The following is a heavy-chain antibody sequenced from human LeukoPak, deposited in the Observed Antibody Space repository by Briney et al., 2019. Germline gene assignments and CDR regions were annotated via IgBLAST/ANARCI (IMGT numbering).Heavy chain of an antibody. J-gene: IGHJ4*02. CDR3: RRYCSSTSCYPGGDY. D-gene: IGHD2-2*01. V-gene: IGHV3-11*01. Sequence: GGSLRLSCAASGFTFSDYYMSWIRQAPGKGLEWVSYISSSGSTIYYADSVKGRFTISRDNAKNSLYLQMNSLRAEDTAVYYCRRYCSSTSCYPGGDYWGQGTLVTVSS. CDR2: ISSSGSTI. CDR1: GFTFSDYY.